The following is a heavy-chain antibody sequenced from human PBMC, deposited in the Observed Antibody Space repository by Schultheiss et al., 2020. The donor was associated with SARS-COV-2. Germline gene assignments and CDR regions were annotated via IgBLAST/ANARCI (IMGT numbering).Heavy chain of an antibody. CDR2: ISSSSSTI. CDR1: GFTFSSYS. V-gene: IGHV3-48*01. CDR3: ARTGYSSSWGLDY. D-gene: IGHD6-13*01. Sequence: GGSLRLSCAASGFTFSSYSMNWVRQAPGKGLEWVSYISSSSSTIYYADSVKGRFTISRDNAKNSLYLQMNSLRAEDTAVYYCARTGYSSSWGLDYWGQGTLVTVSS. J-gene: IGHJ4*02.